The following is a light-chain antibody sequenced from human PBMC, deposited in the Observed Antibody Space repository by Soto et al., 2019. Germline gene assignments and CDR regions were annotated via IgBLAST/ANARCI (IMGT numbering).Light chain of an antibody. J-gene: IGKJ1*01. CDR1: QGISRY. CDR2: AAI. Sequence: DIQMTQSPSSVSASVGDSVTITCRASQGISRYVAWFQQKPGTAPKCLIYAAITLQSGVPSRFSGGGSGREFTLTIINLQPEDLATYYCQQYNSYPRTFGLGTKVDIK. CDR3: QQYNSYPRT. V-gene: IGKV1-16*01.